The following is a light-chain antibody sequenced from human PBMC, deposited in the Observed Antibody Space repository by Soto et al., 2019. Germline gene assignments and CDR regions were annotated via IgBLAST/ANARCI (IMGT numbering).Light chain of an antibody. V-gene: IGKV1-5*01. CDR2: DSS. CDR1: QGISSW. J-gene: IGKJ1*01. CDR3: QHYNSWPRTWT. Sequence: DIQMTQSPSTLSASVGDRVTITCRASQGISSWLAWYQQKPGRAPKLLIYDSSSLESGVPSRFSGSGSGTEFTLTISSLQSEDFAVYHCQHYNSWPRTWTFGQGSKVDIK.